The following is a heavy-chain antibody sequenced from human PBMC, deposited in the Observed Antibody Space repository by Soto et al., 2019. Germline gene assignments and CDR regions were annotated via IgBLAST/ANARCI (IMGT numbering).Heavy chain of an antibody. Sequence: EVQLVESGGGLVQPGGSLRLSCVASGIPVSSNYMTWVRQAPGKGLEWVSVLHSGGDTYYANSVKGRFTISRHDSTNTLFLQMSSLTAEDTAVYYCARDVPYYYASRMDVWGQGTTVTVSS. D-gene: IGHD3-10*01. J-gene: IGHJ6*02. V-gene: IGHV3-53*04. CDR2: LHSGGDT. CDR3: ARDVPYYYASRMDV. CDR1: GIPVSSNY.